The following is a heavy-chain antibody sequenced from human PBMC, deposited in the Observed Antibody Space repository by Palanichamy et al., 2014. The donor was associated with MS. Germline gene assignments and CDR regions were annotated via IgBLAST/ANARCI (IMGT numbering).Heavy chain of an antibody. V-gene: IGHV3-74*01. Sequence: EVQLVESGGGLVQPGGSLRLSCAASGFTFRSYWMHWVRQAPGKGLVWVSRINSDGGHTSYADPVKGRFTISRDNAKNTLYPQMNSLRAEDTAVYTCARGLDSTGTGLDFWGQGTLVTVPS. CDR1: GFTFRSYW. J-gene: IGHJ4*02. CDR3: ARGLDSTGTGLDF. CDR2: INSDGGHT. D-gene: IGHD3-22*01.